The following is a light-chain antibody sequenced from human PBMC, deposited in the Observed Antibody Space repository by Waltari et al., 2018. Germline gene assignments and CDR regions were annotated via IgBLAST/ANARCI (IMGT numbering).Light chain of an antibody. CDR1: QSVRSY. V-gene: IGKV3-11*01. J-gene: IGKJ4*01. CDR3: QQRHDWPLN. Sequence: EILLTQSPVTLSVSPGERATLSCKAIQSVRSYLAWYQQKPGQAPRRLIYDASNRASGIPARFSGSGSGTDFTLTISNVEPEDFAVYYCQQRHDWPLNFGGGTKLEIK. CDR2: DAS.